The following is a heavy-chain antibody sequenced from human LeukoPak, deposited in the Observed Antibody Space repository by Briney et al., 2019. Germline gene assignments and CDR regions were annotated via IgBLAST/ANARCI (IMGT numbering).Heavy chain of an antibody. CDR1: GFTFSSYA. CDR2: ISGSGGST. V-gene: IGHV3-23*01. D-gene: IGHD3-3*01. Sequence: GGSLRLSCAASGFTFSSYAMSWVRQAPGKGLEWVSAISGSGGSTYYADSVKGRFTISRDNSKNTLYLQMNSLRAEDTAVYYCARAPRGDFWSGYYMEGFFDYWGQGTLVTVSS. J-gene: IGHJ4*02. CDR3: ARAPRGDFWSGYYMEGFFDY.